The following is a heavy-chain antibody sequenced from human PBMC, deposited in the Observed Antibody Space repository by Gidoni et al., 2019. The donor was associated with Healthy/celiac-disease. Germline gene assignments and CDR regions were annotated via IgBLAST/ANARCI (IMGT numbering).Heavy chain of an antibody. CDR2: MNPNGGNT. V-gene: IGHV1-8*01. D-gene: IGHD1-26*01. Sequence: QVQLVQSGAEVKKPGASVKASCKASGYTFTSYDINWVRQATGQGLEWMGWMNPNGGNTGYAQKFQGRVTMTRNTSISTAYMELSSLRSEDTAVYYCARGRRVGANRVFDYWGQGTLVTVSS. CDR1: GYTFTSYD. CDR3: ARGRRVGANRVFDY. J-gene: IGHJ4*02.